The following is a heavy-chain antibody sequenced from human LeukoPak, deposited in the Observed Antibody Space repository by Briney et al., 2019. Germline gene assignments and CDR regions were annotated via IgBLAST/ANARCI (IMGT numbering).Heavy chain of an antibody. J-gene: IGHJ4*02. CDR2: ISNTDETR. Sequence: GGSLRLSCAASGFNFRSYEMNWVRQAPGKGLEWVSYISNTDETRTYADSVKGRFTISRDNAKNSLHLEMNSLRAEDTAVYYCAREIVSAVAGNFDYWGQGTLVTVSS. V-gene: IGHV3-48*03. D-gene: IGHD6-19*01. CDR1: GFNFRSYE. CDR3: AREIVSAVAGNFDY.